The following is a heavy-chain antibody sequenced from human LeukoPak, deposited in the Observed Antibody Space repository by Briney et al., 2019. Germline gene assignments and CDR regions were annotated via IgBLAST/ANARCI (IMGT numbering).Heavy chain of an antibody. CDR1: GFTFSDAW. CDR3: ARGRGLLYYFDY. D-gene: IGHD3-16*01. Sequence: GGSLRLSCAASGFTFSDAWMSWVRQAPGEGPEWVAVISYDGSNKYYADSVKGRFTISRDNSKNTLYLQMNSLRAEDTAVYYCARGRGLLYYFDYWGQGTLVTVSS. J-gene: IGHJ4*02. CDR2: ISYDGSNK. V-gene: IGHV3-30-3*01.